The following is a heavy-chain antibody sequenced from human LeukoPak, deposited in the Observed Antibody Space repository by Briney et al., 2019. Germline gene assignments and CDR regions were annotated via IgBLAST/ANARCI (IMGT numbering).Heavy chain of an antibody. Sequence: SQTLSLTCAISGDSVSSNSAAWNWSRQSPSRGLEWLGRTYYRSKWYSDYAVSVKSRITINPDTSKNQFSLQLNSVTPEDTAVYYCARFKGELRDAFDIWGQGTMVTVSS. J-gene: IGHJ3*02. CDR2: TYYRSKWYS. D-gene: IGHD1-26*01. CDR1: GDSVSSNSAA. V-gene: IGHV6-1*01. CDR3: ARFKGELRDAFDI.